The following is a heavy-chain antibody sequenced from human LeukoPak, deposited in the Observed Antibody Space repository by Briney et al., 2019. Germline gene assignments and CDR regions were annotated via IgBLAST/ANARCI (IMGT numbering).Heavy chain of an antibody. D-gene: IGHD1-26*01. CDR2: IYHSGST. J-gene: IGHJ4*02. Sequence: SETLSLTCAVSGGSFSSGGYSWSWIRQPPGKGLEWIGYIYHSGSTYYNPSLKSRVTISVDRSKNQFSLKLSSVTAADTAVYYCARGKGGIIDYWGQGTLVTVSS. V-gene: IGHV4-30-2*01. CDR1: GGSFSSGGYS. CDR3: ARGKGGIIDY.